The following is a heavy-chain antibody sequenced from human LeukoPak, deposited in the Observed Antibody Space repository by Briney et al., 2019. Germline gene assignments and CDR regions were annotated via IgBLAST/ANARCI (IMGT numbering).Heavy chain of an antibody. CDR2: IGTVTDT. J-gene: IGHJ4*02. V-gene: IGHV3-13*01. Sequence: GGSLRLSCAASGFNFKNYDFHWVPQAAGKRLEWVSGIGTVTDTFYLDSVEGRFTISRENAKNSFYLQMNGLRAGDTAVYYCARGWGGHGRSWGALDFWGQGILVTVSS. CDR1: GFNFKNYD. CDR3: ARGWGGHGRSWGALDF. D-gene: IGHD3-16*01.